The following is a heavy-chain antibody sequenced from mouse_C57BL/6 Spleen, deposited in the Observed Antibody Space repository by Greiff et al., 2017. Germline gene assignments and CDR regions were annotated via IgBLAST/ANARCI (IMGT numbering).Heavy chain of an antibody. CDR3: ARRVSAVGAY. D-gene: IGHD6-2*01. Sequence: QVQLQQSGAELVMPGASVKLSCKASGYTFTSYWMHWVKQRPGQGLEWIGEIDPSDSYTNYNQKFKGKSTLTVDKSSSTAYMQLSSLPSEDSAVYYCARRVSAVGAYCGQGTTLTVSS. CDR2: IDPSDSYT. V-gene: IGHV1-69*01. CDR1: GYTFTSYW. J-gene: IGHJ2*01.